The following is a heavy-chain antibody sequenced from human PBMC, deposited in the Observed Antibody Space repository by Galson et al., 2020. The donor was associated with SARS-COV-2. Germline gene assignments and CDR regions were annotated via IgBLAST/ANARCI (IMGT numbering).Heavy chain of an antibody. CDR3: VRDPSRAEADKGAFDS. D-gene: IGHD6-13*01. CDR2: IKTKADGGTT. CDR1: GFSFTDAW. J-gene: IGHJ3*01. V-gene: IGHV3-15*01. Sequence: GGSLSLSCAASGFSFTDAWMSWVCQAPGKGLKLVGRIKTKADGGTTNYAAPVRGRFTISRDDSKNRLYLQMDSLRVEDTAVYYCVRDPSRAEADKGAFDSWGQGTVVTVSP.